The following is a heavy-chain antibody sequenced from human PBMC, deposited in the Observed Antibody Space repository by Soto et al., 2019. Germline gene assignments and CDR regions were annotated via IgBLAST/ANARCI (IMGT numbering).Heavy chain of an antibody. V-gene: IGHV5-51*01. CDR2: IYPGDSDT. D-gene: IGHD2-21*02. J-gene: IGHJ3*02. CDR3: ARRVVVVTSSYVDAFDI. Sequence: GESLKISCKGSGYSFTSYWIGWVRQMPGKGLEWMGIIYPGDSDTRYSPSFQGQVTISADKSISTAYLQWSSLKASDTAMYYCARRVVVVTSSYVDAFDIWGQGTMVTVSS. CDR1: GYSFTSYW.